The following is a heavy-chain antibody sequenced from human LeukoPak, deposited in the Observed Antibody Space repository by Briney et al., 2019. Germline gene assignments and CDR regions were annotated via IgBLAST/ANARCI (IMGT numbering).Heavy chain of an antibody. CDR1: GFTFSSYW. D-gene: IGHD6-13*01. J-gene: IGHJ4*02. CDR3: ARDIAAAGLFFDY. V-gene: IGHV3-7*01. Sequence: PGGSLRLSCAASGFTFSSYWMSWVRPAPGKGLEWVANMKYDGSEKDYVDSVKGRFTISRDNAKNSLYLQMNSLRAEDTAVYYCARDIAAAGLFFDYWGQGTLVTVSS. CDR2: MKYDGSEK.